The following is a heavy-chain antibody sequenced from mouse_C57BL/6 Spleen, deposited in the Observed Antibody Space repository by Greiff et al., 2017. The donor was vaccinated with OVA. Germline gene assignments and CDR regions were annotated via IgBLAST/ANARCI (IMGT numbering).Heavy chain of an antibody. D-gene: IGHD2-1*01. V-gene: IGHV1-80*01. CDR3: ARDYGNYGDYAMDY. CDR1: GYAFSSYW. J-gene: IGHJ4*01. Sequence: QVQLQQSGAELVKPGASVKISCKASGYAFSSYWMNWVKQRPGKGLEWIGQIYPGDGDTNYNGKFKGKATLTADKSSSTAYMQLSILTSEDSAVYFCARDYGNYGDYAMDYWGQGTSVTVSS. CDR2: IYPGDGDT.